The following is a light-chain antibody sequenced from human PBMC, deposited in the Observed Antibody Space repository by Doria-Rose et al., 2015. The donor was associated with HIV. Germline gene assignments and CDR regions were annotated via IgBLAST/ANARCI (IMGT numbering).Light chain of an antibody. J-gene: IGLJ2*01. CDR2: DNN. CDR1: SSNIGNNY. CDR3: GTWDSSLSAVV. Sequence: SVVTQPPSVSAAPGQKVTISCSGSSSNIGNNYVSWYQQLPGTAPKLLIYDNNKRPSGIPDRFSGSKSGTSATLGITGLQTGDEADYYCGTWDSSLSAVVFGGGTKLTVL. V-gene: IGLV1-51*01.